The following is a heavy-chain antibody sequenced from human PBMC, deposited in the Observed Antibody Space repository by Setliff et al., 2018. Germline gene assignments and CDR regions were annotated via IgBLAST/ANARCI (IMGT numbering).Heavy chain of an antibody. J-gene: IGHJ5*02. V-gene: IGHV1-24*01. CDR1: GYTFTGYY. D-gene: IGHD4-4*01. CDR3: ARGSYRTSNWFDP. CDR2: FDPEDEET. Sequence: ASVKVSCKASGYTFTGYYMHWVRQAPGQGLEWMGGFDPEDEETIYAQKFQGRVTMTEDTSTDTAYMELRSLRSDDTAVYYCARGSYRTSNWFDPWGQGTLVTVSS.